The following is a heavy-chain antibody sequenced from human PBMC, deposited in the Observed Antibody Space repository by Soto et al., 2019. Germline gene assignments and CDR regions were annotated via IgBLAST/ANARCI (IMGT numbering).Heavy chain of an antibody. V-gene: IGHV2-5*02. J-gene: IGHJ4*02. Sequence: QITLKESGPTLVKPTQTLTLTCTFSGFSLSTSGVGVGWIRQPPGKALEWLALIYWDDDKRYSPSLKSRLTITKDTSKNQVVLTMTNMDPVDTATYYCAHINRYFDWFYRRYYCDYWGQGTLVTVSS. CDR3: AHINRYFDWFYRRYYCDY. CDR1: GFSLSTSGVG. CDR2: IYWDDDK. D-gene: IGHD3-9*01.